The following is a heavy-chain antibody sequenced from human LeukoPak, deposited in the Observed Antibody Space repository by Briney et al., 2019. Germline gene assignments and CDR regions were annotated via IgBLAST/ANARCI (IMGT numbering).Heavy chain of an antibody. J-gene: IGHJ4*02. D-gene: IGHD6-13*01. CDR1: GGSIGSGDYY. CDR3: ARSRGYFDY. CDR2: IYYSGST. V-gene: IGHV4-61*08. Sequence: PSETLSLTCTVSGGSIGSGDYYWSWIRQPPGKGLEWIGYIYYSGSTNYNPSLKSRVTISVDTSKNQFSLKLSSVTAADTALYYCARSRGYFDYWGQGTLVTVSS.